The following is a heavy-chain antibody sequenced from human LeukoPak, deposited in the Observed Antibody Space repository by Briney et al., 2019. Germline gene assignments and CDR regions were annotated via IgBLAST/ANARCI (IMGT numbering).Heavy chain of an antibody. V-gene: IGHV3-7*01. Sequence: PGGSLRLSCAADSAFSSNTYSWIRQTPGKGLEWVAKMKEDGSATFYVDSVKGRFTISRDNSKNTLYLQMNSLRAEDTAVYYCAKDGGSGWDFDYWGQGTLVTVSS. CDR3: AKDGGSGWDFDY. CDR1: AFSSNTYS. J-gene: IGHJ4*02. D-gene: IGHD6-19*01. CDR2: MKEDGSAT.